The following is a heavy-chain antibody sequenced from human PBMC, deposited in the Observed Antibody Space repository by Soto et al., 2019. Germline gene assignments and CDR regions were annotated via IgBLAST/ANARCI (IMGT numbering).Heavy chain of an antibody. CDR3: ARAVSSGLNVAFDI. CDR1: VYTFTSYD. J-gene: IGHJ3*02. CDR2: MNPNSGNT. V-gene: IGHV1-8*01. Sequence: ASVKVSCKASVYTFTSYDVNWVRQATGQGLEWMGWMNPNSGNTGYAQKFQGRVTMTRNTSISTAYMELSSLRSEDTAVYYCARAVSSGLNVAFDIWGQGTMVTVSS.